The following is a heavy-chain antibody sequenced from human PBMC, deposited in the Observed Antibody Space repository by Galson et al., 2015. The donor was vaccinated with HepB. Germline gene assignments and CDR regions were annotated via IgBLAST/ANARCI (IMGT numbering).Heavy chain of an antibody. J-gene: IGHJ6*02. V-gene: IGHV3-7*01. CDR2: VKQDGRDE. D-gene: IGHD6-13*01. CDR3: ARGAGQSALMYHHGMDV. CDR1: GFIFLNYY. Sequence: SLRLSCAAAGFIFLNYYIYEVRWAPGKGLGLLADVKQDGRDENEWGSERGRFTISSDNAKNSLHLQMNSHRAEDTAVYYCARGAGQSALMYHHGMDVWGQWNTVTVSS.